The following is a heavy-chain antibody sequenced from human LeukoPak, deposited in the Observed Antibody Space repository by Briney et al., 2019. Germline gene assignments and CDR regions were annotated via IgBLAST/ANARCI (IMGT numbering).Heavy chain of an antibody. CDR2: ISSSSSYI. Sequence: GGSLRLSCAASGFTFSSYSMNWVRQAPGKGLEWVSSISSSSSYIYYADSVKGRFTISRDNAKNSLYLQMNSLRAEDTAVYYCASAIRRSAQSDYWGQGTLVTVSS. CDR3: ASAIRRSAQSDY. V-gene: IGHV3-21*01. D-gene: IGHD3-3*01. J-gene: IGHJ4*02. CDR1: GFTFSSYS.